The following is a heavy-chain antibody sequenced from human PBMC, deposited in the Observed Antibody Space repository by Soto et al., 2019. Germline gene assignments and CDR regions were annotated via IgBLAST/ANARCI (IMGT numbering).Heavy chain of an antibody. CDR1: GFTFSSYG. Sequence: VQLVESGGGVVQPGRSLRLSCAASGFTFSSYGMHWVRQAPGKGLEWVAVISYDGSNKYYADSVKGRFTISRDNSKNTLYLQMNSLRAEDTAVYYCAKTGAAAGVYYYYYGMDVWGQGTTVTVSS. V-gene: IGHV3-30*18. CDR2: ISYDGSNK. D-gene: IGHD6-13*01. J-gene: IGHJ6*02. CDR3: AKTGAAAGVYYYYYGMDV.